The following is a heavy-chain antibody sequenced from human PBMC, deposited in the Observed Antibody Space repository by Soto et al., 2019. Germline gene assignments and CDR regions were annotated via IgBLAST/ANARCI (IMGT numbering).Heavy chain of an antibody. V-gene: IGHV4-61*08. D-gene: IGHD3-10*01. CDR2: VQNGGTT. J-gene: IGHJ4*02. CDR3: AVLLAGGGGDGN. CDR1: GASVNSRDYH. Sequence: QVQLQESGPGLVKPSETLSLTCTVSGASVNSRDYHWSWIRQPPGRGLEWIGQVQNGGTTEFDSSSHKGRXNFXIXASKNQSSLKLNSVTAADTAIYYCAVLLAGGGGDGNWGQGTLVTVSS.